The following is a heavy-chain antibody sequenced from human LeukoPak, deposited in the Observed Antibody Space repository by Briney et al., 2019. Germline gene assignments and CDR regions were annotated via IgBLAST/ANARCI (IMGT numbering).Heavy chain of an antibody. V-gene: IGHV3-9*01. CDR2: ISWNGGSI. CDR1: GFTFDDCA. Sequence: GGSLRLSCVASGFTFDDCAMHWVRQAPGKGLEWVSGISWNGGSIGYADSVKGRFTISRDNAKNSLYLQMNSLRAEDTAVYYCARFHGGSYFGGVSAFDIWGQGTMVTVSS. J-gene: IGHJ3*02. CDR3: ARFHGGSYFGGVSAFDI. D-gene: IGHD1-26*01.